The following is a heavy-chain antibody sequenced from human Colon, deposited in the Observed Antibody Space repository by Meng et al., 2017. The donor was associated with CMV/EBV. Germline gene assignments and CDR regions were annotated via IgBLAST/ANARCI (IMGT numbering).Heavy chain of an antibody. CDR2: INPNSGGT. Sequence: QVQLVQSGCEVEKPGASVKVSCKASRYTFTGYFMYWVRPAPGRGLEWIGSINPNSGGTHYAQKFQGRVTMTSDTSINTAYMELSRLRSDSTGVYDCATVSGGDFDYWGQGTLVTVSS. V-gene: IGHV1-2*02. CDR1: RYTFTGYF. D-gene: IGHD1-26*01. J-gene: IGHJ4*02. CDR3: ATVSGGDFDY.